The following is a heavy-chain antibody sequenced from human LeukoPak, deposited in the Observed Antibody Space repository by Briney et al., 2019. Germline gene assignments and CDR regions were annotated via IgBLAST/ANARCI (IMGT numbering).Heavy chain of an antibody. D-gene: IGHD3-22*01. CDR3: ARDGSSGYYYP. Sequence: PSETLSLTCTVSSGSISSYYWSWIRQPPGKGLEWIGYIYYSGSTNYNPSLKSRVTISVDTSKNQFSLKLSSVTAADTAVYYCARDGSSGYYYPWGQGTLVTVSS. CDR1: SGSISSYY. J-gene: IGHJ5*02. CDR2: IYYSGST. V-gene: IGHV4-59*01.